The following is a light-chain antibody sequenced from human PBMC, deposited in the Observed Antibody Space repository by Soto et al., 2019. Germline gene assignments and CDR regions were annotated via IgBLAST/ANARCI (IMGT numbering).Light chain of an antibody. J-gene: IGKJ4*01. CDR3: QQYNSYSGIT. CDR1: RSISSW. CDR2: DAS. Sequence: DIQMTQSPSTLSASVGDRVTITCRASRSISSWLAWYQQKPGKAPNLLIYDASSLQSGVPSRFSGSGSGTEFTLTISSLQTDDFATYYCQQYNSYSGITFGGGTKVEIK. V-gene: IGKV1-5*01.